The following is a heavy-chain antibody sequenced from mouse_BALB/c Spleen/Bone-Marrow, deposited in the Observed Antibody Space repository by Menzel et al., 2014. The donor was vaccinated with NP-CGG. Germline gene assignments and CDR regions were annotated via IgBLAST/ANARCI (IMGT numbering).Heavy chain of an antibody. V-gene: IGHV1-87*01. Sequence: VQLQESGAELARPGASVKLSCKTSGYTFTTYWMQWVKQRPGQGLEWIGAIYPGEGDTRYTQKFKGKATLTADKSSSTACIQLSNLTSEDSAVYYCSREPSNWGYYWGQGTTLTVSS. J-gene: IGHJ2*01. CDR1: GYTFTTYW. CDR3: SREPSNWGYY. CDR2: IYPGEGDT.